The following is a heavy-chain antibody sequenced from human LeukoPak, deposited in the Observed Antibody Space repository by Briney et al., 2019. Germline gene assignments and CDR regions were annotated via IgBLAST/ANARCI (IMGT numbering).Heavy chain of an antibody. Sequence: GGSLRLSCAASGFTVSSNYMSCVRQAPGKGLEWVSVIYSGGSTYYADSVKGRFTISRDNSKNTLYLQMNSLRAEDTAVYYCADMVRGIKIFDFLGQGTLVTVSS. CDR1: GFTVSSNY. CDR3: ADMVRGIKIFDF. CDR2: IYSGGST. J-gene: IGHJ4*02. D-gene: IGHD3-10*01. V-gene: IGHV3-66*01.